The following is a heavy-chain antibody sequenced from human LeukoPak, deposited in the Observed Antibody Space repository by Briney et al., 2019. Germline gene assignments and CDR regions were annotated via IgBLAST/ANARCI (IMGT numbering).Heavy chain of an antibody. CDR1: GGSFSGYY. Sequence: SETLSLTCAVYGGSFSGYYWSWIRQPPGKGLEWIGEINHSGSTNYNPSLKSRVTISVDTSKNQFSLKLSSVTAADTAVYYCASRISPDYYDSSGNYYYYGMDVWGQGTTVTVSS. CDR3: ASRISPDYYDSSGNYYYYGMDV. V-gene: IGHV4-34*01. CDR2: INHSGST. D-gene: IGHD3-22*01. J-gene: IGHJ6*02.